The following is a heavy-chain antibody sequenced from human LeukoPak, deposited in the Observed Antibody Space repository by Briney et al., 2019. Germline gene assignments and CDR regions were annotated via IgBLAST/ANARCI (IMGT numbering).Heavy chain of an antibody. V-gene: IGHV3-23*01. CDR1: GGSISSYY. Sequence: PSETLSLTCTVSGGSISSYYWSWIRQPPGKGLEWVSAISGSGGSTYYADSVKGRFTISRDNSKNTLYLQMNSLRAEDTAVYYCAKGRRDCTNGVCSIGYYFDYWGQGTLVTVSS. J-gene: IGHJ4*02. D-gene: IGHD2-8*01. CDR3: AKGRRDCTNGVCSIGYYFDY. CDR2: ISGSGGST.